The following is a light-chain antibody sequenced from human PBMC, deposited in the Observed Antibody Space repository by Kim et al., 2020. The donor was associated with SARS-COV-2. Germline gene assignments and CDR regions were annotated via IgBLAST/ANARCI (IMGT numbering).Light chain of an antibody. J-gene: IGLJ3*02. CDR3: YSFTSSTTWV. CDR2: EVS. CDR1: SSDVGSYNR. V-gene: IGLV2-18*02. Sequence: GQSVTSACTGTSSDVGSYNRVSWYQQPPGTAPKLMIYEVSNRPSGVPDRFSGSKSGNTASLTISGLQVEDEADYYCYSFTSSTTWVFGGGTQLTVL.